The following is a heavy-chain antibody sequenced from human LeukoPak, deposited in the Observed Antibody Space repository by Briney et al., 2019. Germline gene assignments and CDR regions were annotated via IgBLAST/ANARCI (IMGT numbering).Heavy chain of an antibody. CDR3: ARGDSSGYYFLFDY. D-gene: IGHD3-22*01. CDR2: INHSGST. CDR1: GGSFSGYY. V-gene: IGHV4-34*09. J-gene: IGHJ4*02. Sequence: SETLSLTCAVYGGSFSGYYWSWIRQPPGKGLEWIGEINHSGSTYYNPSLKSRVTISVDTSKNQFSLKLSSVTAADTAVYYCARGDSSGYYFLFDYWGQGTLVTVSS.